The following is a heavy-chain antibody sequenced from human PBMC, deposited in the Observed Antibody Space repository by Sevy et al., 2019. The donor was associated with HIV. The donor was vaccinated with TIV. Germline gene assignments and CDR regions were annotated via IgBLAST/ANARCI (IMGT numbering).Heavy chain of an antibody. Sequence: ASVKVSCKASGGTFSSYAISWVRQAPGQGLEWMGGIIPIFGTANYAQTFQGRVTITADKSTSTPYMELSSLRSEDTAVYYCARGELGLNYFDYWGQGTLVTVSS. CDR2: IIPIFGTA. CDR3: ARGELGLNYFDY. V-gene: IGHV1-69*06. CDR1: GGTFSSYA. J-gene: IGHJ4*02. D-gene: IGHD7-27*01.